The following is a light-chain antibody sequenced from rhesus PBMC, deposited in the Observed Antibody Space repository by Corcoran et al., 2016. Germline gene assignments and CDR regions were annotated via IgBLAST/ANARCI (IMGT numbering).Light chain of an antibody. CDR1: QGISSY. V-gene: IGKV1-32*02. CDR3: QQGNSNPLT. Sequence: DIQMSQSPSSLSASVGDRVTITCRASQGISSYLNWYQQKPGKAPKLVIYYAKNLARGVPSRFSGDGSGTDFTLTIRSLQPEDFATYDCQQGNSNPLTFGGGTKVGIK. CDR2: YAK. J-gene: IGKJ4*01.